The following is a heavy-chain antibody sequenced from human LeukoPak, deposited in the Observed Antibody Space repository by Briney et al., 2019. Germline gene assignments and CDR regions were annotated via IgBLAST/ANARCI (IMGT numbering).Heavy chain of an antibody. V-gene: IGHV4-34*01. CDR1: GGSFSGYY. D-gene: IGHD2-2*01. CDR2: INHSGST. Sequence: SETLSLTCAVYGGSFSGYYWSWIRQPPGKGLEWIREINHSGSTNYNPSLKSRVTISVDTSKNQFSLKLSSVTAADTAVYYCARGLGSYCSSTSCAPFDYWGQGTLVTVSS. J-gene: IGHJ4*02. CDR3: ARGLGSYCSSTSCAPFDY.